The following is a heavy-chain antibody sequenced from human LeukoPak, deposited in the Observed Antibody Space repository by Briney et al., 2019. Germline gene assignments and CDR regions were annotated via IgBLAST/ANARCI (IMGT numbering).Heavy chain of an antibody. CDR2: IYANNGAT. J-gene: IGHJ5*02. Sequence: SQTLSLTCTVSSGSVNSDGYYWNWIRQPAGKGLEWLGRIYANNGATNYNPSLKSRVTTSLDRSKNQISLRLTSVTAADTALYYCARDFMVAGRCWFDPWGQGTLVTVSS. CDR3: ARDFMVAGRCWFDP. D-gene: IGHD4/OR15-4a*01. V-gene: IGHV4-61*02. CDR1: SGSVNSDGYY.